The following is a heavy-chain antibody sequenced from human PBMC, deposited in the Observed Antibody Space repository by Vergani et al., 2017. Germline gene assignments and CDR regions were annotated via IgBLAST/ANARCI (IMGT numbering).Heavy chain of an antibody. V-gene: IGHV3-23*01. Sequence: EVQLLESGGGLVQPGGSLRLSCAASGFTFSSSAMSWVRQAPGKGLEWVSAISGSGGSTYYADSVKGRFTISRDKSKNTLYLQMNSLRAEDTAVYYCAKDGPRGTAFDIWGQGTMVTVSS. CDR2: ISGSGGST. J-gene: IGHJ3*02. CDR1: GFTFSSSA. D-gene: IGHD1-1*01. CDR3: AKDGPRGTAFDI.